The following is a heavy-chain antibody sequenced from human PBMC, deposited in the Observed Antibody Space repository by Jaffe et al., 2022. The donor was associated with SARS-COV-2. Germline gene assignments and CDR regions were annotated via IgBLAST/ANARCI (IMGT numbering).Heavy chain of an antibody. Sequence: QLQLQESGPGLVKPSETLSLTCSVSDGSITSSNYCWGWIRQPPGKGLEWIGNIYYSGSTHYNPSLMSRVTISVDASKNQFSLKLSSVTAADTAVYHCARQYSSGWYEMDYWGQGTLVTVSS. J-gene: IGHJ4*02. V-gene: IGHV4-39*01. CDR2: IYYSGST. D-gene: IGHD6-19*01. CDR3: ARQYSSGWYEMDY. CDR1: DGSITSSNYC.